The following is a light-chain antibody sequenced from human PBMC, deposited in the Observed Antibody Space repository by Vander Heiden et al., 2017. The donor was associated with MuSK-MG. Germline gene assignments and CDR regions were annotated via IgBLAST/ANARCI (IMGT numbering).Light chain of an antibody. CDR1: QSINNF. J-gene: IGKJ1*01. V-gene: IGKV1-39*01. Sequence: DIQMTQSPPSLSASAGDRVTITCRASQSINNFLNWYQQQPGKAPKVLIHTASRLESGVPPRLSGSGSGTEYTLTISSLKPEDFATYYCQQTFSNGRTLGQGTKIEVK. CDR3: QQTFSNGRT. CDR2: TAS.